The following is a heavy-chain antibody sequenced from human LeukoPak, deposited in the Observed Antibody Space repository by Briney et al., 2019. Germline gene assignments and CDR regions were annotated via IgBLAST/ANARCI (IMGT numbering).Heavy chain of an antibody. V-gene: IGHV1-24*01. J-gene: IGHJ4*02. CDR1: GYTLTELS. CDR2: FEPEDGET. CDR3: ATDRRKSSGWRNIFDY. D-gene: IGHD6-19*01. Sequence: ASVKVSCKVSGYTLTELSMHWVRQAPGKGLEWMGGFEPEDGETIYAQKFQGRVTMTEDTSTDTAYMELSSLRSDDTAVYYCATDRRKSSGWRNIFDYWGQGTLVTVSS.